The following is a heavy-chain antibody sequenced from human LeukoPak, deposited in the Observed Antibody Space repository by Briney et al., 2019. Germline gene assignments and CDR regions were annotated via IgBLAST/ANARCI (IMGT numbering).Heavy chain of an antibody. J-gene: IGHJ5*02. CDR3: AKTGTTSYWFDP. V-gene: IGHV1-46*01. D-gene: IGHD1-7*01. CDR2: INPSGGST. CDR1: GYTFTGYY. Sequence: GASVKVSCKASGYTFTGYYMHWVRQAPGQGLEWMGIINPSGGSTSYAQKFQGRVTMTRDTSTSTVYMELSSLRSEDTAVYYCAKTGTTSYWFDPWGQGTLVTVSS.